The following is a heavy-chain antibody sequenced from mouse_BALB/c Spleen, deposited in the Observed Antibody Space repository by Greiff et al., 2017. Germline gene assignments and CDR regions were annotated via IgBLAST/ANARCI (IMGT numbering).Heavy chain of an antibody. V-gene: IGHV1S81*02. CDR3: ARKGDGYYDWYFDV. D-gene: IGHD2-3*01. CDR2: INPCNGRT. Sequence: QVQLQQPGAELVKPGASVKLSCKASGYTFTSYWMHWVKQRPGQGLEWIGEINPCNGRTNYNEKFKSKATLTVDKSSSTAYMQLSSLTSEDSAVYYCARKGDGYYDWYFDVWGAGTTVTVSS. J-gene: IGHJ1*01. CDR1: GYTFTSYW.